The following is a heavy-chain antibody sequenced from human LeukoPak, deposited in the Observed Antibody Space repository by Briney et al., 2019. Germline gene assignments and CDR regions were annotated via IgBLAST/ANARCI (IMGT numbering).Heavy chain of an antibody. CDR1: GFTFSSYA. V-gene: IGHV4-34*01. J-gene: IGHJ4*02. Sequence: GSLRLSCAASGFTFSSYAMSWVRQAPGKGLEWIGEINHSGSTNYNPSLKSRVTISVDTSKNQFSLKLNSVTAADTAVYYCASRYFCSSTSCYTFDYWGQGTLVTVSS. CDR3: ASRYFCSSTSCYTFDY. D-gene: IGHD2-2*02. CDR2: INHSGST.